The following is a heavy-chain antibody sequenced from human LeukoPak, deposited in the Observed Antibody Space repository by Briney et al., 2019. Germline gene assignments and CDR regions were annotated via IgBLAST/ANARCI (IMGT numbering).Heavy chain of an antibody. CDR3: ARLRRRKFDWFDP. J-gene: IGHJ5*02. Sequence: SETLSLTCTVSGGSISSYYWSWIRQPPGKGLEWIGYTYYSGSTNYNPSLKSRVTISVDTSKNQFSLKLSSVTAADTAVYYCARLRRRKFDWFDPWGQGTLVTVSS. CDR2: TYYSGST. D-gene: IGHD3-16*01. CDR1: GGSISSYY. V-gene: IGHV4-59*08.